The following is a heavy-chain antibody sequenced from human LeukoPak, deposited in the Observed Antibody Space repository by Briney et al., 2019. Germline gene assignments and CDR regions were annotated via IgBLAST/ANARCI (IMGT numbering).Heavy chain of an antibody. CDR1: GYTFTSYD. CDR2: MNPNSGNT. Sequence: GASVKVSCKASGYTFTSYDINWVRQATGQGLEWMGWMNPNSGNTGYAQKFQGRVTMTRDTSTSTVYMELSSLRSEDTAVYYCARLKRSRNWFDPWGQGTLVTVSS. CDR3: ARLKRSRNWFDP. V-gene: IGHV1-8*02. J-gene: IGHJ5*02.